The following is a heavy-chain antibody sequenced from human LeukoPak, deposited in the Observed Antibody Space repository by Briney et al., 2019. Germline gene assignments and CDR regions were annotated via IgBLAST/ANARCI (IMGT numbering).Heavy chain of an antibody. J-gene: IGHJ6*03. CDR3: ARVDIVVVPAAMFFYYYYYMDV. Sequence: ASVKVSCKASGYTFTGYYMHWVRQAPGQGLEWMGWINPNSGGTNYAQKFQGRVTMTRDTSISTAYMELSRLRSDDTAVYYCARVDIVVVPAAMFFYYYYYMDVWGKGTTVTISS. D-gene: IGHD2-2*01. V-gene: IGHV1-2*02. CDR1: GYTFTGYY. CDR2: INPNSGGT.